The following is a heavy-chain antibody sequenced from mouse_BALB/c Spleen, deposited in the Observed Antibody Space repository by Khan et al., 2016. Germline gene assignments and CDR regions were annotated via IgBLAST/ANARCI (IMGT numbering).Heavy chain of an antibody. CDR3: TRWVRGAVDY. V-gene: IGHV3-2*02. J-gene: IGHJ4*01. CDR1: GYSITSDYA. Sequence: EVQLQESGPGLVKPSQSLSLTCTVTGYSITSDYAWSWIRQFPGNKLEWMGYIGYSGRTNYTPSLKSRISITRDTSRNQVCLQLNSVTADETATYYCTRWVRGAVDYWSRGTSVAVSS. CDR2: IGYSGRT.